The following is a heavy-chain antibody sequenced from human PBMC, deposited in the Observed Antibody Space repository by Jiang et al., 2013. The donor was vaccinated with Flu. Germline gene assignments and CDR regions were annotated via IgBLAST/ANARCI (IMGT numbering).Heavy chain of an antibody. J-gene: IGHJ4*02. D-gene: IGHD3-10*01. CDR3: VHLSSGDHYFDF. Sequence: KPTQTLTLTCTFSGFSLTTTGVGVGWIRQPPGKALEWLALIYWDDDKRYSPSLKSRLTITKGTSRNQVVLTMTIVDPVDTATYYCVHLSSGDHYFDFWGQGTLVTVSS. CDR2: IYWDDDK. CDR1: GFSLTTTGVG. V-gene: IGHV2-5*02.